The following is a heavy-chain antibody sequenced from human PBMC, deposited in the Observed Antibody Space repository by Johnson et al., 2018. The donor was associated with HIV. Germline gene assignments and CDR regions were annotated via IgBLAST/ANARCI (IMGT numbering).Heavy chain of an antibody. V-gene: IGHV3-30*02. CDR2: IRSDGTNN. Sequence: QVQLVESGGGVVQPGGSLRLSCAASGFTFSNYGMHWVRQAPGKGLEWVAFIRSDGTNNYYADSVKGRFTISRDNSKNTLYLQMNSLRAEDTAVYYCARDAHRTDDAFDIWGQGTMVTVSS. D-gene: IGHD1-14*01. CDR1: GFTFSNYG. CDR3: ARDAHRTDDAFDI. J-gene: IGHJ3*02.